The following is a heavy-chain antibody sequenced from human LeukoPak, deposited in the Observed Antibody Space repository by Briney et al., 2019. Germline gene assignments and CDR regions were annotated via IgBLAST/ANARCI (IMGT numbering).Heavy chain of an antibody. Sequence: QPGGSLRLSCAASGFSFSSYGMYWVRQVPGRGLVWVSRIDSGGGDAAYADSVKGRFTISRDSAENSLYLQMNSLRAEDTAVYYCARHYSRSGSYYNPFDYWGQGTLVTVSS. CDR2: IDSGGGDA. CDR3: ARHYSRSGSYYNPFDY. J-gene: IGHJ4*02. D-gene: IGHD3-10*01. CDR1: GFSFSSYG. V-gene: IGHV3-74*01.